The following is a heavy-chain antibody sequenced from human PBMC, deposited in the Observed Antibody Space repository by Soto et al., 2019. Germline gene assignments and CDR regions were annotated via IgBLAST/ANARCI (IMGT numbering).Heavy chain of an antibody. CDR1: GFTFSSYW. D-gene: IGHD1-26*01. Sequence: EVQLVESGGGLVQPGGSLRLSCAASGFTFSSYWMSWVRQAPGKGLEWVANIKQDGSEKYYVDSLKGRFTISRDNAKNSLYLQMNSLRAEDTAVYYCARDLLGATFDYWGQGTLVTVSS. V-gene: IGHV3-7*03. CDR2: IKQDGSEK. CDR3: ARDLLGATFDY. J-gene: IGHJ4*02.